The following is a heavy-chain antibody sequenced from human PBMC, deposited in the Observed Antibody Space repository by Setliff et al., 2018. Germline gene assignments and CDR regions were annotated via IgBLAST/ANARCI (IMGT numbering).Heavy chain of an antibody. D-gene: IGHD4-17*01. V-gene: IGHV1-18*01. Sequence: ASVKVSCKASGYSFTSYGISWVRQAPGQGLEWMGWISAKNGNRNYAQKLQGRVTMTTDTSTSTAYMELRSLRSDDTAVYYCARDFPTVVTPKEYFDLWGRGTLVTGSS. CDR3: ARDFPTVVTPKEYFDL. CDR1: GYSFTSYG. CDR2: ISAKNGNR. J-gene: IGHJ2*01.